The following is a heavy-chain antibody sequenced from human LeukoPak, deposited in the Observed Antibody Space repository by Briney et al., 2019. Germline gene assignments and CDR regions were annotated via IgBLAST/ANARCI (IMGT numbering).Heavy chain of an antibody. Sequence: PGGSLRLSCAASGFTFSSYWMSWVRQAPGKGLEWVANIKQDGSEKYYVDSVKGRFTISRDNAKNSLYLQMNSLRAEDTAVYYCARVRYRRGLGGWTRDYYYYYMDVWGKGTTVTVSS. CDR2: IKQDGSEK. D-gene: IGHD6-19*01. CDR1: GFTFSSYW. V-gene: IGHV3-7*01. J-gene: IGHJ6*03. CDR3: ARVRYRRGLGGWTRDYYYYYMDV.